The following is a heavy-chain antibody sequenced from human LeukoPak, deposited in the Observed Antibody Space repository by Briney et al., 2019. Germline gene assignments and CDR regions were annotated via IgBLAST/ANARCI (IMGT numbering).Heavy chain of an antibody. CDR1: GGTFGIYA. V-gene: IGHV1-69*13. CDR2: IVPIFGTA. D-gene: IGHD2-2*01. J-gene: IGHJ6*03. CDR3: ANIVVVPAARGNYYYMDV. Sequence: ASVTVSCKASGGTFGIYAISWVRQAPGQGLEGMGGIVPIFGTANYAQKFQGRVTITADESTSTAYMELSSLRSEDTAVYYCANIVVVPAARGNYYYMDVWGKGTTVTVFS.